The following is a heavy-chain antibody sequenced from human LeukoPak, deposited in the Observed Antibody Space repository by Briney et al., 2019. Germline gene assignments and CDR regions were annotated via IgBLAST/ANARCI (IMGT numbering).Heavy chain of an antibody. CDR1: GFTFSNFA. V-gene: IGHV3-23*01. CDR3: AKASFRGYSGYDSDAFDI. Sequence: GGSLRLSCAASGFTFSNFAMSWVRQAPGKGLEWVSALSGSDGSTYYADSVKGRFTTSRDNSKNTLYLQMISLRAEDTAVYYCAKASFRGYSGYDSDAFDIWGQGTMVTVSS. J-gene: IGHJ3*02. D-gene: IGHD5-12*01. CDR2: LSGSDGST.